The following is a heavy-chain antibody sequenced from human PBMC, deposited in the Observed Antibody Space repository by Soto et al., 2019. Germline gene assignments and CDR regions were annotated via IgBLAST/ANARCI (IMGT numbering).Heavy chain of an antibody. CDR2: FDPEDGET. J-gene: IGHJ4*02. V-gene: IGHV1-24*01. D-gene: IGHD2-15*01. Sequence: GASVKVSCKVSGYTLTELSMHWVRQAPGKGLEWMGGFDPEDGETIYAQKFQGRVTMTEDTSTDTAYMELSRLRSDDTAVYYCAREVCSGGSCYYDYWGQGTLVTVSS. CDR1: GYTLTELS. CDR3: AREVCSGGSCYYDY.